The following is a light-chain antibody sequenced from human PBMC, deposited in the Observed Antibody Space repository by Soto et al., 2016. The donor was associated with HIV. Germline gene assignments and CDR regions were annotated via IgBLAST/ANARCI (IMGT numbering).Light chain of an antibody. Sequence: DIQMTQSPSTLSASVGDRVTITCRASQSISSWVAWYQQKPGKAPNLLIYKASNLENGVPSRFSGGGSGTEFTLTIGSLQPDDFATYYCQQYQTEEGTFGQGTRWKSN. CDR1: QSISSW. V-gene: IGKV1-5*03. CDR3: QQYQTEEGT. CDR2: KAS. J-gene: IGKJ1*01.